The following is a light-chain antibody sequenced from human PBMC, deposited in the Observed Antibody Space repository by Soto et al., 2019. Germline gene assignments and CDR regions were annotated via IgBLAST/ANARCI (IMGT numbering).Light chain of an antibody. Sequence: EIVLTQSPATLSLSPGDRATLSCRASQSVGSHLGWYQQKPGQVPRLLIYDASNRATGIPTRFSGSGAGTDFTLTISSLEPEDFAVYYCQQYNNWPRTFGQGTKVDIK. CDR1: QSVGSH. CDR3: QQYNNWPRT. J-gene: IGKJ1*01. CDR2: DAS. V-gene: IGKV3-11*01.